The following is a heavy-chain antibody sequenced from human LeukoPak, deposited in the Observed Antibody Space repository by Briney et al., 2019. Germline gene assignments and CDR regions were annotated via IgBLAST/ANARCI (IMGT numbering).Heavy chain of an antibody. J-gene: IGHJ5*02. V-gene: IGHV3-7*01. Sequence: GGSLRLSCAASGFTFSRYWMTWVRQAPGKGLEWVANIKQDGKDKYYVDSVKGRFTISKDNAKNSLYLQMNSLRADDTAVYYCAKDGALYCSGGSCYSHNWFDPWGQGTLVTVSS. D-gene: IGHD2-15*01. CDR1: GFTFSRYW. CDR2: IKQDGKDK. CDR3: AKDGALYCSGGSCYSHNWFDP.